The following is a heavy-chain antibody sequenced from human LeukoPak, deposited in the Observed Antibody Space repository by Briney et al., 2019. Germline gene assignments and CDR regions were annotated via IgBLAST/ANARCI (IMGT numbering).Heavy chain of an antibody. CDR3: AKDILIAAAQWDGMDV. D-gene: IGHD6-13*01. CDR1: GFTFSSYG. Sequence: GSLRLSCAASGFTFSSYGMHRVRQAPGKGLEWVAVISYDGSNKYYADSVKGRFTISRDNSKNTLYLQMNSLRAEDTAVYYCAKDILIAAAQWDGMDVWGQGTTVTVSS. V-gene: IGHV3-30*18. J-gene: IGHJ6*02. CDR2: ISYDGSNK.